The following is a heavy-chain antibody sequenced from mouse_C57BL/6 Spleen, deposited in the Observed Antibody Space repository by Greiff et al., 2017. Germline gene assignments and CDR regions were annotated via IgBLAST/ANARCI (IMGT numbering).Heavy chain of an antibody. CDR3: ARVVNPLYYAMDY. J-gene: IGHJ4*01. Sequence: QVQLQQSGAELVRPGTSVKMSCKASGYTFTNYWIGWAKQRPGHGLEWIGDIYPGGGYTNYNEKFKGKATLTADKSSSTAYMQFSSLTSEDSAIXYFARVVNPLYYAMDYWGQGTSVTVSS. D-gene: IGHD1-1*02. V-gene: IGHV1-63*01. CDR2: IYPGGGYT. CDR1: GYTFTNYW.